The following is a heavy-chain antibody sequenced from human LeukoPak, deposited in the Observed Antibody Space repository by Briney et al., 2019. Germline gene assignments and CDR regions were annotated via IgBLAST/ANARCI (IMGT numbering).Heavy chain of an antibody. V-gene: IGHV1-18*01. CDR1: GYTFTSYG. CDR3: ARVLRNSGYDVFFDY. J-gene: IGHJ4*02. D-gene: IGHD5-12*01. Sequence: ASVKVSCKASGYTFTSYGISWVRQAPGQGLEWMGWISAYNGNTNYAQKLQGRVTMTTVTSTSTAYMELRSLRSDDTAVYYCARVLRNSGYDVFFDYWGQGTLVTVSS. CDR2: ISAYNGNT.